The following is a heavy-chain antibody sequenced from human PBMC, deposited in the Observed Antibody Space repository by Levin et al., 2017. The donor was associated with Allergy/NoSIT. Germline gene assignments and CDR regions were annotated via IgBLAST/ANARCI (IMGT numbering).Heavy chain of an antibody. J-gene: IGHJ6*02. CDR3: ARDLGSSGDYGMDV. D-gene: IGHD6-6*01. V-gene: IGHV3-7*01. CDR2: IKQDGSEK. CDR1: GFTFRSSW. Sequence: PGGSLRLSCAASGFTFRSSWLSWVRQAPGKGLEWVANIKQDGSEKYYMDSVKGRFTISRDNAKNSLYLQMNSLRAEDTAVYYCARDLGSSGDYGMDVWGQGTTVTVSS.